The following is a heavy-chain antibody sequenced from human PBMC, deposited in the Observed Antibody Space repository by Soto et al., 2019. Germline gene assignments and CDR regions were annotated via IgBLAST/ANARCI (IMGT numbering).Heavy chain of an antibody. J-gene: IGHJ4*02. CDR1: GFTSSDYE. CDR3: ARFGSKMYFDY. Sequence: SGGSLRLSCAASGFTSSDYEMNWVRQAPGRGPEWVSYIGSGGTTHYADSVKGRFTISRDNAKNSLYLQMNSLRPEDTAVYYCARFGSKMYFDYWGQGTLVTVSS. D-gene: IGHD2-2*01. V-gene: IGHV3-48*03. CDR2: IGSGGTT.